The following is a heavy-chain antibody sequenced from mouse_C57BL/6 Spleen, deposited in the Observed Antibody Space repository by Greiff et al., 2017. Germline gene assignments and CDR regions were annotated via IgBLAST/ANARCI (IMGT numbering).Heavy chain of an antibody. Sequence: QVQLQQSGAELVRPGASVTLSCKASGYTFTDYEMHWVKQTPVHGLEWIGAIDPETGGTAYNQKFKGKAILTADKSSSTAYMELRSLTSEDPAVYYCTRGRDAMDYWGQGTSVTVSS. V-gene: IGHV1-15*01. CDR2: IDPETGGT. J-gene: IGHJ4*01. CDR1: GYTFTDYE. CDR3: TRGRDAMDY.